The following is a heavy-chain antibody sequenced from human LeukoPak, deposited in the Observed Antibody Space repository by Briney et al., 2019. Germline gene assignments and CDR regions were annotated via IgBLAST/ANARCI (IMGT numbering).Heavy chain of an antibody. D-gene: IGHD3-10*01. CDR2: IYYSGRT. J-gene: IGHJ4*02. CDR1: GGSINNYY. V-gene: IGHV4-59*01. Sequence: SETLSLTCTVSGGSINNYYWSWIRQPPGKGLEWIGYIYYSGRTNYDSSLQSRVTISVDTSKNQFSLKLSSVTVADTAVYYCARFVGASYGSPFDYWGRGTLVTVSS. CDR3: ARFVGASYGSPFDY.